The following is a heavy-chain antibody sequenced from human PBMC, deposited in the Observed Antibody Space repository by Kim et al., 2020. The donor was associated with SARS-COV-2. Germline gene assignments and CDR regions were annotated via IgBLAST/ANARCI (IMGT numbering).Heavy chain of an antibody. CDR3: ARFITGTHGVEAFDI. J-gene: IGHJ3*02. D-gene: IGHD1-7*01. CDR2: IYYSGST. Sequence: SETLSLTCTVSGGSISSGGYYWSWIRQHPGKGLEWIGYIYYSGSTYYNPSLKSRVTISVDTSKNQFSLKLSSVTAADTAVYYCARFITGTHGVEAFDIWGQETMVTVSS. V-gene: IGHV4-31*03. CDR1: GGSISSGGYY.